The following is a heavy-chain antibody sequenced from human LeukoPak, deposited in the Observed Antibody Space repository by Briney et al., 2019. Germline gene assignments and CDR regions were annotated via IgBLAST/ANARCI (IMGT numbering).Heavy chain of an antibody. Sequence: SETLSLTCAAYGGSFSGYYWSWIRQPPGKGLEWIGEINHSGSTNYNPSLKSRVTISVDTSKNQFSLKLSSVTAADTAVYYCASRSGPETSYGSGSDYWGQGTLVTVSS. J-gene: IGHJ4*02. CDR3: ASRSGPETSYGSGSDY. CDR2: INHSGST. D-gene: IGHD3-10*01. V-gene: IGHV4-34*01. CDR1: GGSFSGYY.